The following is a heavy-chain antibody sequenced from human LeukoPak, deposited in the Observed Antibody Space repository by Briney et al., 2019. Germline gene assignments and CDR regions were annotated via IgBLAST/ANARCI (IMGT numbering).Heavy chain of an antibody. V-gene: IGHV3-23*01. J-gene: IGHJ6*03. D-gene: IGHD3-10*01. CDR2: ISGSGGST. CDR1: GFTFSSYA. CDR3: AKDSYYGSGRRYYYYMDV. Sequence: PGGSLRLSCAASGFTFSSYAMSWVRQAPGKGLEWVSAISGSGGSTYYADSVKGRFTISRDNSKNTLYLQMNSLRAEDTAVYYCAKDSYYGSGRRYYYYMDVWGKGTTVTISS.